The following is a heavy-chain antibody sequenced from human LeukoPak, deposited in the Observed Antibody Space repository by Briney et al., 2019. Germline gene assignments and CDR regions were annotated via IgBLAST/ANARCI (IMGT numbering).Heavy chain of an antibody. CDR1: GGSISNNY. D-gene: IGHD1-26*01. J-gene: IGHJ4*02. Sequence: SETLSLTCSVSGGSISNNYWSWIRQSPEKGLEWIGYIHSSGSTDYNPSFKSRVVVSVDTSKNQFSLKLYSVTAADTAVYYCARHGLKLVGASTIYFDDWGQGTLVTVSS. V-gene: IGHV4-59*08. CDR2: IHSSGST. CDR3: ARHGLKLVGASTIYFDD.